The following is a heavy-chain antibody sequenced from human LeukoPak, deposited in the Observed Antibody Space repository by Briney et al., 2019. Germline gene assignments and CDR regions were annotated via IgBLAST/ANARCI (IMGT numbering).Heavy chain of an antibody. V-gene: IGHV1-69*13. CDR1: GGTFSSYA. D-gene: IGHD3-16*01. CDR3: ARGGGEGVDFDY. J-gene: IGHJ4*02. Sequence: GASVKVSCKASGGTFSSYAISWVRQAPGQGLEWMGGIIPIFGTANYAQKFQGRVTIAADESTSTAYMELSSLRSEDTAVYYCARGGGEGVDFDYWGQGTLVTVSS. CDR2: IIPIFGTA.